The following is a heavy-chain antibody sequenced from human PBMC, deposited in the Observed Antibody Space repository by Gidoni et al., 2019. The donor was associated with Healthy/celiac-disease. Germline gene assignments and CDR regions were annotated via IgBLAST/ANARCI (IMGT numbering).Heavy chain of an antibody. Sequence: QLQLQESGPGLVKRSETLSLTCTVSGGSILISSYYWGWSRKHPGKGLEWIGSIYYSGSTYYNPSLKSRVTISVDTSKNQFSLKLSSVTAADTAVYYCARQGIAAAGSSFDYWGQGTLVTVSS. CDR1: GGSILISSYY. V-gene: IGHV4-39*01. J-gene: IGHJ4*02. CDR3: ARQGIAAAGSSFDY. D-gene: IGHD6-13*01. CDR2: IYYSGST.